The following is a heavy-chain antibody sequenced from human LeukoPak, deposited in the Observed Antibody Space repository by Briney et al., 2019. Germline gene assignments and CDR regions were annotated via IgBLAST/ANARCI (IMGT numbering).Heavy chain of an antibody. Sequence: PSETLSLTCTVSGGSISSSSYYWGWIRQPPGKGLEWIGSIYYSGSTYYNPSLKSRVTISVDTSKNQFSLKLSSVTAADTAVYYCARRGSSKGFDYWGQGTLVTVSS. V-gene: IGHV4-39*01. CDR3: ARRGSSKGFDY. CDR2: IYYSGST. CDR1: GGSISSSSYY. D-gene: IGHD6-6*01. J-gene: IGHJ4*02.